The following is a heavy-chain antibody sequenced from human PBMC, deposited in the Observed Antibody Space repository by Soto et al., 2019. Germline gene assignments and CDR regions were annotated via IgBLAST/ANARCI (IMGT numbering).Heavy chain of an antibody. D-gene: IGHD4-17*01. Sequence: PSETLSLTCAVYGGPFSGYYWSWIRQPPGKGLEWIGEINHSGSTNYNPSLKSRVTISVDTSKNQFSLKLSSVTAADTAVYYCAQTNHDYGDYVYDYWGQGTLVTVSS. CDR3: AQTNHDYGDYVYDY. CDR2: INHSGST. J-gene: IGHJ4*02. V-gene: IGHV4-34*01. CDR1: GGPFSGYY.